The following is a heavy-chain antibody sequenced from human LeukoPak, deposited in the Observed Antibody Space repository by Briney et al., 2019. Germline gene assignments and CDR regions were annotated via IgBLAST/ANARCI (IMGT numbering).Heavy chain of an antibody. D-gene: IGHD3-22*01. CDR3: ASPTRHYYDSSGYLR. CDR1: GFTFSSYG. J-gene: IGHJ4*02. Sequence: PGGSLRLSXAASGFTFSSYGMHWVRQAPGRGLEWVAFIRYDGSNKYYADSVKGRFTISRDNSKNTLYLQMNSLRAEDTAVYYCASPTRHYYDSSGYLRWGQGTLVTVSS. CDR2: IRYDGSNK. V-gene: IGHV3-30*02.